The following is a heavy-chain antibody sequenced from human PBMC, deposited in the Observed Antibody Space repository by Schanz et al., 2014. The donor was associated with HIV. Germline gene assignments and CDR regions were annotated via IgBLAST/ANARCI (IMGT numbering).Heavy chain of an antibody. V-gene: IGHV1-18*01. J-gene: IGHJ4*02. Sequence: QVQLVQSGAEVKKPGASVKVSCKASGYSFNDYGVSWMRQAPGQGLEWMGWISGYNGNTDYAQKFQDRVTMTTDTSTSTAYMELRSLRSDDTALYYCARVNKDIGGYYFDYWGQGTLVTVSS. CDR2: ISGYNGNT. CDR1: GYSFNDYG. CDR3: ARVNKDIGGYYFDY. D-gene: IGHD2-15*01.